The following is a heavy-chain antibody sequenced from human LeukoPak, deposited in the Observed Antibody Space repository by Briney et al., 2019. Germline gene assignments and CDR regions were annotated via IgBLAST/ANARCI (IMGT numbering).Heavy chain of an antibody. V-gene: IGHV3-21*01. J-gene: IGHJ3*02. Sequence: GGSLRLSCAASEFTFSTYSMNWVRQAPGKGLEWVSSISSGSTYIYYADSVKGRVTISRGNAKNSLYLQMNSLRAEDTAVYYCAKPARSDAFDIWGQGTMITVSS. CDR1: EFTFSTYS. CDR3: AKPARSDAFDI. CDR2: ISSGSTYI.